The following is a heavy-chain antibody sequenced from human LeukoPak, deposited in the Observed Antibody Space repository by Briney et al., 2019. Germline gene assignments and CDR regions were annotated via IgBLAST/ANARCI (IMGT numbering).Heavy chain of an antibody. CDR2: ISYDGSNK. CDR3: ARVQNYYDFWSGYYTGGGDAFDI. J-gene: IGHJ3*02. CDR1: GFTFSSYA. V-gene: IGHV3-30*04. D-gene: IGHD3-3*01. Sequence: GGSLRLSCAASGFTFSSYAMHWVRQAPGKGLEWVAVISYDGSNKYYADSVKGRFTISRDNSKNTLYLQMNSLRAEDTAVYYCARVQNYYDFWSGYYTGGGDAFDIWGQGTMVTVSS.